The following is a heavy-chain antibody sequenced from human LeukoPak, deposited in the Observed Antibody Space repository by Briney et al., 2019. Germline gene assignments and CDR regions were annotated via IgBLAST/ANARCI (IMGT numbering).Heavy chain of an antibody. CDR3: AKSVFDSSGDPYMDV. J-gene: IGHJ6*03. CDR2: ISGGGDFT. CDR1: GSTFNDYY. V-gene: IGHV3-23*01. Sequence: GGSLRLSCAASGSTFNDYYMTWLRQAPGKGLECVSAISGGGDFTKYADSVKGRFTISRDNSKSTLYLQMNSLRAEDTAVYYCAKSVFDSSGDPYMDVWGKGTTVTISS. D-gene: IGHD3-22*01.